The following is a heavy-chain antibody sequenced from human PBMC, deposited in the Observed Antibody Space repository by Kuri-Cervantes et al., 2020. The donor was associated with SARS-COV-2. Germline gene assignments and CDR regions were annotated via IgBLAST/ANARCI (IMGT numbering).Heavy chain of an antibody. V-gene: IGHV4-34*01. Sequence: SQTLSLTCAVYGGSFSAYYWSWIRQPPGNGLEWIGEINHSGSTNYNPSLKSRVTISVDTSKHQLSLELSSVTAADTAVYYCAGSPGGVFDCWGQGTLVTVSS. CDR1: GGSFSAYY. CDR3: AGSPGGVFDC. J-gene: IGHJ4*02. CDR2: INHSGST. D-gene: IGHD3-16*01.